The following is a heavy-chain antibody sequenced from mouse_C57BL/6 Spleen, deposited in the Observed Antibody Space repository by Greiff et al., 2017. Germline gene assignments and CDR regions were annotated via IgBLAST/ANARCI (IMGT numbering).Heavy chain of an antibody. CDR2: ISYDGSN. J-gene: IGHJ3*01. V-gene: IGHV3-6*01. D-gene: IGHD2-12*01. Sequence: EVKLEESGPGLVKPSQSLSLTCSVTGYSITSGYYWNWIRQFPGNKREWMGYISYDGSNNYNPSLKNRISITRDTSKNQFFLKLNSVTTEDTATYYCARDQDYYSPFAYWGQGTLVTVSA. CDR1: GYSITSGYY. CDR3: ARDQDYYSPFAY.